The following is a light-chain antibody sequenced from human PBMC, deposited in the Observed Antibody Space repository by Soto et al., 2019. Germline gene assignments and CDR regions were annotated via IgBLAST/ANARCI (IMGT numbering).Light chain of an antibody. J-gene: IGKJ4*01. V-gene: IGKV3-11*01. Sequence: EIVLTQSPATLSLSPVYSATPSCRASQSLTSYLAWYQQKPGQAPRLLIYDASNRATGIPARFSGSGSGTDFTLTISSLEPEDFAVYYCQQRSNWPLTFGGGTKVDIK. CDR2: DAS. CDR1: QSLTSY. CDR3: QQRSNWPLT.